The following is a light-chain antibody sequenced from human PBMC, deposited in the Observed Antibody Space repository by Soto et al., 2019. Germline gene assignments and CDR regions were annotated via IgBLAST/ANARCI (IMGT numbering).Light chain of an antibody. Sequence: DIQMTQSPSSLSASVGDRVTITCRSSQSIDRSLNWYQQKPGEAPNLLIYAASGLQTGVPSRFSGGASGTDFTLNLSSVQLDGFATYYCQQSYTTPWTFGQGTKV. CDR2: AAS. V-gene: IGKV1-39*01. CDR3: QQSYTTPWT. J-gene: IGKJ1*01. CDR1: QSIDRS.